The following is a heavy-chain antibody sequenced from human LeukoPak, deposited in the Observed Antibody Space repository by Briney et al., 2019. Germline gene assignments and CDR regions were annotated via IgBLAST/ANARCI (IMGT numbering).Heavy chain of an antibody. CDR3: AVAGSGTFDI. CDR1: GFTFNAYA. CDR2: ITYDGNHQ. Sequence: GGSLRLSCAASGFTFNAYALHWVRQAPAKGLEWVAVITYDGNHQYYADSVKGRFTISRDNSRNTLSLQMNSLRVEDTAVYYCAVAGSGTFDIWGQGTVVIVSS. V-gene: IGHV3-30*04. J-gene: IGHJ3*02. D-gene: IGHD3-10*01.